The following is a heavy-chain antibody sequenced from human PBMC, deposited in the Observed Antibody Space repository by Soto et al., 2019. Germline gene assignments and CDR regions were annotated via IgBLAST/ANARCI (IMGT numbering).Heavy chain of an antibody. J-gene: IGHJ6*02. Sequence: ASVKVSCKASGYTFTSNGISWVRQAPGQGLEWMGWISAYNGNTNYAQKLQGRVTMTTDTSTSTAYMELRSLRSDDTAVYYRARRLRAIYYGMDVWGQGTTVTVSS. CDR1: GYTFTSNG. V-gene: IGHV1-18*04. D-gene: IGHD3-16*01. CDR2: ISAYNGNT. CDR3: ARRLRAIYYGMDV.